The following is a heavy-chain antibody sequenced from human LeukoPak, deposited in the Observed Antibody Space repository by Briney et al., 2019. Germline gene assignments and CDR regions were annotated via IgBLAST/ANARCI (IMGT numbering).Heavy chain of an antibody. V-gene: IGHV3-23*01. J-gene: IGHJ4*02. CDR1: GFTFSSYA. D-gene: IGHD3-10*01. CDR3: ARDPTRWFGELSYYFDY. Sequence: GGSLRLSCAASGFTFSSYAMSWVRQAPGKGLEWVSAISGSGGSTYYADSVKGRFTISRDNSKNTLYLQMNSLRAEDTAVYYCARDPTRWFGELSYYFDYWGQGTLVTVSS. CDR2: ISGSGGST.